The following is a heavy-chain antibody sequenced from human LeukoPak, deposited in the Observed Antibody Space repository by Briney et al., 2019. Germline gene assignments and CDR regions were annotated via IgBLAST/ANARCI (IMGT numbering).Heavy chain of an antibody. CDR3: ARGTDILVVPAAPFDY. D-gene: IGHD2-2*01. V-gene: IGHV4-59*01. Sequence: SETLSLTCTVSGGSISSYYWSWIRQPPGKGLEWIGYIYYSGSTNYNPSLKSRVTISVDTSKNQFSLKLSSVTAADTAVYYCARGTDILVVPAAPFDYWGQGTLVTVSS. J-gene: IGHJ4*02. CDR1: GGSISSYY. CDR2: IYYSGST.